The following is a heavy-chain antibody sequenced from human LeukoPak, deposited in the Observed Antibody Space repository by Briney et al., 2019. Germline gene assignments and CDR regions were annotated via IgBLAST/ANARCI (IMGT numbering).Heavy chain of an antibody. J-gene: IGHJ3*02. Sequence: SQTLSLTCAISGDSVSSNSAAWNWIRQSPSRGLEWLGRTYYRSKWYNEYAVSVKSRITINPDTSNNQFSLQLNSVTPEDTAVYYCARDMARLRTNAFDIWGQGTMVTVSS. V-gene: IGHV6-1*01. CDR1: GDSVSSNSAA. D-gene: IGHD4-17*01. CDR3: ARDMARLRTNAFDI. CDR2: TYYRSKWYN.